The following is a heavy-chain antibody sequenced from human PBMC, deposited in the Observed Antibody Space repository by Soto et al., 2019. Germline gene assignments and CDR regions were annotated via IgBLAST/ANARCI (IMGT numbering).Heavy chain of an antibody. J-gene: IGHJ4*02. CDR1: GGSISSGGYY. V-gene: IGHV4-31*03. Sequence: QVQLQESGPGLVKPSQTLSLTCTVSGGSISSGGYYWSWIRQHPGKGLEWIGYIYYSGSTYYNPSLKSRVTLSVDTSKNQFSLKLSSVTAADTAVYYCARLELVTNNFDYWGQGTLVTVSS. D-gene: IGHD2-21*02. CDR2: IYYSGST. CDR3: ARLELVTNNFDY.